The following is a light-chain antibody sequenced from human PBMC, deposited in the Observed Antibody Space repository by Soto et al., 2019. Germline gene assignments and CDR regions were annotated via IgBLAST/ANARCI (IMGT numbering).Light chain of an antibody. V-gene: IGKV3-11*01. J-gene: IGKJ2*01. CDR3: QQYDDWPPFT. Sequence: EVVLTQSPVTLSLSPGERATLSCRASQSFRGLLAWYQQKPGQAPRLLIYDAYNRATGIPPRFSGSGSGTDFTLTISSLEPEDSAVYYCQQYDDWPPFTFGQGTRLDI. CDR2: DAY. CDR1: QSFRGL.